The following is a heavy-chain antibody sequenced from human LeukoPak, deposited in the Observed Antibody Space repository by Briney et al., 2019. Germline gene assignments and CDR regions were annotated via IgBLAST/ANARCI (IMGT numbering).Heavy chain of an antibody. Sequence: GESVKISCKGSGYTFTTSWIGWVRQMPGKGLEWMAIIYPSDSDTTYSPSFQGQVTISADKSINTAYLQWSSLQASDTAMYYCARLYGRYFDYWGQGTLVTVSS. CDR1: GYTFTTSW. D-gene: IGHD2-8*01. CDR3: ARLYGRYFDY. J-gene: IGHJ4*02. V-gene: IGHV5-51*01. CDR2: IYPSDSDT.